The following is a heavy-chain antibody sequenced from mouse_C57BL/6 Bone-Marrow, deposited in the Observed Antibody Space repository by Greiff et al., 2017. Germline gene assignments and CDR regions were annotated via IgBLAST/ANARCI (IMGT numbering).Heavy chain of an antibody. CDR1: GYTFTSYW. V-gene: IGHV1-59*01. Sequence: QMQLKQPGAELVRPGTSVKLSCKASGYTFTSYWMHWVKQRPGQGLEWIGVIDPSDSYTNYNQKFKGKATLTVDTSSSTAYMQLSSLTSEDSAVYYCARTYYSNSRFAYWGQGTLVTVSA. J-gene: IGHJ3*01. CDR2: IDPSDSYT. D-gene: IGHD2-5*01. CDR3: ARTYYSNSRFAY.